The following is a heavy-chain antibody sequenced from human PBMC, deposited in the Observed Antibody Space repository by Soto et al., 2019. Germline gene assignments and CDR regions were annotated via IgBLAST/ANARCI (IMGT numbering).Heavy chain of an antibody. D-gene: IGHD2-2*01. CDR1: GGSISSGGYS. CDR3: ARVPDR. Sequence: QLQLQESGSGLVKPSQTLSLTCAVSGGSISSGGYSWSWIRQPPGKGLEWIGYIYHSGSTYYNPSPXRXXPVAVDRSKNQFSLKLSSVTAAVTAVYYCARVPDRRGRGALVTVSS. CDR2: IYHSGST. V-gene: IGHV4-30-2*01. J-gene: IGHJ5*02.